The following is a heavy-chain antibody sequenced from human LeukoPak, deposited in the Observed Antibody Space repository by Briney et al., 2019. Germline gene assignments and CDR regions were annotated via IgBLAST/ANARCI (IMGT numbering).Heavy chain of an antibody. CDR1: GFTFSSYE. J-gene: IGHJ4*02. CDR3: ARDCYEYGEYYFDY. CDR2: ISSSGSTI. Sequence: PGGSLRLSCAASGFTFSSYEMNWVRRAPGKGLEWVSYISSSGSTIYYADSVKGRFTISRDNAKNSLYLQMNSLRAEDTAVYYCARDCYEYGEYYFDYWGQGTLVTVSS. D-gene: IGHD3-10*01. V-gene: IGHV3-48*03.